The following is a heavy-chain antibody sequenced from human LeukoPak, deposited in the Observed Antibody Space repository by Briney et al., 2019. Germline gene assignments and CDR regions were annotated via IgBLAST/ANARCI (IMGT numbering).Heavy chain of an antibody. CDR1: GFTFSSAW. Sequence: GGSLRLSCAASGFTFSSAWMSWVRQAPGKGLEWVSYISSSSSTIYYADSVKGRFTISRDNAKNSLYLQMNSLRAEDTAVYYCARVGSGIPPYFDYWGQGTLVTVPS. CDR3: ARVGSGIPPYFDY. CDR2: ISSSSSTI. D-gene: IGHD1-26*01. J-gene: IGHJ4*02. V-gene: IGHV3-48*04.